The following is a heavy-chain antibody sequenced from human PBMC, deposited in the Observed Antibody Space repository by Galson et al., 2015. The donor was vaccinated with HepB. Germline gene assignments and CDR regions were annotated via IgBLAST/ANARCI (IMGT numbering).Heavy chain of an antibody. D-gene: IGHD3-16*01. CDR2: ISSSGSFI. J-gene: IGHJ4*02. CDR1: GFTFSDYE. Sequence: SLRLSCAASGFTFSDYEMNWVRQAPGKGLEWISYISSSGSFIYYSDSVKGRFTISRDNAKNSMHLQMNSLRAEDTAVYYCGRLGSFDYWGQGTLVTVSS. V-gene: IGHV3-48*03. CDR3: GRLGSFDY.